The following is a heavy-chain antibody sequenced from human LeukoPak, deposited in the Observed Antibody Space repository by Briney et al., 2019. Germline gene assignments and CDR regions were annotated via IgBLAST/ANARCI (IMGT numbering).Heavy chain of an antibody. CDR3: ASKKYYYGSGSSDY. D-gene: IGHD3-10*01. CDR2: INHSGST. CDR1: GGSFSGYY. V-gene: IGHV4-34*01. J-gene: IGHJ4*02. Sequence: SETLSLTCAVYGGSFSGYYWSWIRQPPGKGLEWIGEINHSGSTNYNPSLKSRVTISVDTSKNQFSLKLSSMTAADTAVYYCASKKYYYGSGSSDYWGQGTLVTVSS.